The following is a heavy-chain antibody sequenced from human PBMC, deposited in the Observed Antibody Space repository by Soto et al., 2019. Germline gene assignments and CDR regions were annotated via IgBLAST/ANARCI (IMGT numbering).Heavy chain of an antibody. J-gene: IGHJ6*03. CDR1: GGSISSSTNY. D-gene: IGHD3-9*01. CDR3: ARREGLVPHYLDYYMDV. CDR2: IYYSGST. V-gene: IGHV4-39*01. Sequence: QLQLQESGPGLVKPSETLSLTCRVSGGSISSSTNYWAWIRQPPGKGLEWIGSIYYSGSTYYNPSLESRVTISVDTSKNQYSMKLSSVTAADTGVYYCARREGLVPHYLDYYMDVWGKGTTVTVSS.